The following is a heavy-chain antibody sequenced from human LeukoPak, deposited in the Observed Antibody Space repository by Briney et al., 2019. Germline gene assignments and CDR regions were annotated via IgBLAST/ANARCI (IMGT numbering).Heavy chain of an antibody. CDR1: GFTFSSYA. CDR3: AKTLAVAGLHDAFDI. J-gene: IGHJ3*02. V-gene: IGHV3-23*01. Sequence: GGSLRLSCAASGFTFSSYAMSWVRQAPGKGLEWVSAISGSGGSTYHADSVKGRFTISRDNSKNTLYLQMNSLRAEDTAVYYCAKTLAVAGLHDAFDIWGQGTMVTVSS. D-gene: IGHD6-19*01. CDR2: ISGSGGST.